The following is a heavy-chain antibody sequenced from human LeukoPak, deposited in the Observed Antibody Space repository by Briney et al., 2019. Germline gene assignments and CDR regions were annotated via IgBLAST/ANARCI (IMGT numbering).Heavy chain of an antibody. Sequence: GASVKVSCKASGYTFTDYYMHWVQQAPGKGLEWMGRVDPEDGETIYAEKFQGRVTITADTSTDTAYMELSSLRSEDTAVYYCATHTAWVYYFDYWGQGTLVTVSS. J-gene: IGHJ4*02. D-gene: IGHD1-26*01. CDR2: VDPEDGET. V-gene: IGHV1-69-2*01. CDR3: ATHTAWVYYFDY. CDR1: GYTFTDYY.